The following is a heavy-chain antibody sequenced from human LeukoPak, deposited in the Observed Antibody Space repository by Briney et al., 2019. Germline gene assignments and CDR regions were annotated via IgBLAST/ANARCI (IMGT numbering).Heavy chain of an antibody. V-gene: IGHV3-30*04. J-gene: IGHJ4*02. CDR3: ARDRDSSGIFDY. Sequence: PGRSLRLSCAASGFTFSSYAMHWVRQAPGKGLEWVAVISYDGSNKYYADSVKGRFTISRDNSKNTLYLQMNSLRAEDTAVYYCARDRDSSGIFDYWGRGTLVTVSS. D-gene: IGHD6-19*01. CDR1: GFTFSSYA. CDR2: ISYDGSNK.